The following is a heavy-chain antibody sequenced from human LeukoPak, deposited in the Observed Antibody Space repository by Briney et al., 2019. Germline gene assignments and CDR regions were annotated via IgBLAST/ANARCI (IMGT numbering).Heavy chain of an antibody. D-gene: IGHD2-15*01. Sequence: PGRSLRLSCAASGFTFSSYAMSWVRQAPGKGLEWVSAISGSGGSTYYADSVKGRFTISRDNSKNTLYLQMNSLRAEDTAVYYCAKSPRGYCSGGSCYYLDYWGQGTLVTVSS. CDR2: ISGSGGST. J-gene: IGHJ4*02. V-gene: IGHV3-23*01. CDR3: AKSPRGYCSGGSCYYLDY. CDR1: GFTFSSYA.